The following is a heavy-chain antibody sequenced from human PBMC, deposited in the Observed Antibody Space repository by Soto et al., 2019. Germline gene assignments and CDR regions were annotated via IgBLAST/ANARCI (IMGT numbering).Heavy chain of an antibody. CDR2: ISSSGSPV. CDR3: VRSWGVYCSTTRCYSPWFDP. D-gene: IGHD2-2*02. V-gene: IGHV3-48*03. CDR1: GFTCSSYE. Sequence: EVQLVESGGGLVQPGGSLRLSCEASGFTCSSYEMNWVRQAPGKGLEWVSSISSSGSPVNYADSVKGRFTISRDNAENSMSLQMNSLRAEDTAVYYCVRSWGVYCSTTRCYSPWFDPWGQGTLVTVSS. J-gene: IGHJ5*02.